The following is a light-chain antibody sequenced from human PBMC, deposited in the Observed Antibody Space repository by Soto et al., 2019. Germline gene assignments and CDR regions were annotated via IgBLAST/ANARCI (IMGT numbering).Light chain of an antibody. CDR2: DNN. CDR3: GTWDSSLSAGPYV. V-gene: IGLV1-51*01. Sequence: QSARAQPPSVSAAPGQKVTISCSGSSSNIGNNYVSWYQQLPGTAPKLLIYDNNKRPSGIPDRFSGSKSGTSATLGITGLQTGDEADYYCGTWDSSLSAGPYVFGTGTKVTVL. J-gene: IGLJ1*01. CDR1: SSNIGNNY.